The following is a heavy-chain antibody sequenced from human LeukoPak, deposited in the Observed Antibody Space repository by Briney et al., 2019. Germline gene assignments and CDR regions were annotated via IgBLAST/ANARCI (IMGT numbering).Heavy chain of an antibody. V-gene: IGHV3-23*01. Sequence: GGSLRLSCAAPGFTFSSYAMSWVRQAPGKGLEWVSAISGSGGSTYYADSVKGRFTISRDNSKNTLYLQMNSLRAEDTAVYYCAKDEPNSSSWYDYYGMDVWGQGTTVTVSS. CDR2: ISGSGGST. J-gene: IGHJ6*02. D-gene: IGHD6-13*01. CDR1: GFTFSSYA. CDR3: AKDEPNSSSWYDYYGMDV.